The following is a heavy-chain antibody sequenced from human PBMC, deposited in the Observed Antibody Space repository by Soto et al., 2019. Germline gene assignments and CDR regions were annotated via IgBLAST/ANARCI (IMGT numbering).Heavy chain of an antibody. CDR1: GLSVSDNY. Sequence: GGSLRLSCGASGLSVSDNYMGWVRQAPGRGLEWVSVMYAGGDTHYADSVKGRFTISRDKSENTLYLQMNSLRDEDAGVYFCVSRIPSWVFDYWGLGTLVTVSS. J-gene: IGHJ4*01. D-gene: IGHD2-21*01. CDR2: MYAGGDT. V-gene: IGHV3-53*01. CDR3: VSRIPSWVFDY.